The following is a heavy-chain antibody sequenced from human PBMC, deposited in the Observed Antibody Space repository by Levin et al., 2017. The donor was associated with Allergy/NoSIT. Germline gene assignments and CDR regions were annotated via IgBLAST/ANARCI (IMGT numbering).Heavy chain of an antibody. CDR3: ARASTAWYWFDP. CDR1: GYTFSSYS. Sequence: PGASVKVSCKASGYTFSSYSVSWVRQAPGQGLEWVGWISGDTGNTKYAQKLQGRVTLTTDTSTSTAYMELRGLRSDDTAVYYCARASTAWYWFDPWGQGTLVTVSS. D-gene: IGHD6-19*01. V-gene: IGHV1-18*01. CDR2: ISGDTGNT. J-gene: IGHJ5*02.